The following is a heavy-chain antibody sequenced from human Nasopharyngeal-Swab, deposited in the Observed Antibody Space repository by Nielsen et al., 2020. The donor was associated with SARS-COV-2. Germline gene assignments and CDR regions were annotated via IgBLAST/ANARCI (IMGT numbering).Heavy chain of an antibody. CDR1: GFSVSGNTY. J-gene: IGHJ4*02. V-gene: IGHV3-74*01. CDR2: VNQGGSRT. CDR3: VKHQGSSSDQ. Sequence: GESLKISCAASGFSVSGNTYMSWVRQAPGKGLVWVSRVNQGGSRTDYADSVRGRFTISRDNAKNTLYLQMNSLRVEDTAVYYCVKHQGSSSDQWGQGTLVTVSA.